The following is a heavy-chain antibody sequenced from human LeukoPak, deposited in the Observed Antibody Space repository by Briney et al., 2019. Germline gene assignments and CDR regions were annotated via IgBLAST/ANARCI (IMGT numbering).Heavy chain of an antibody. Sequence: KPGGSLRLSCAASGFTFSSYSKNWVRQAPGKGLEWFSSISSSSSYIYYADSAKGRFTISRDNAKNSLYLQMNSLRAEDTAVYYCARDGYYGSGSYYLWGQGTLVTVSS. CDR3: ARDGYYGSGSYYL. V-gene: IGHV3-21*01. CDR1: GFTFSSYS. D-gene: IGHD3-10*01. CDR2: ISSSSSYI. J-gene: IGHJ4*02.